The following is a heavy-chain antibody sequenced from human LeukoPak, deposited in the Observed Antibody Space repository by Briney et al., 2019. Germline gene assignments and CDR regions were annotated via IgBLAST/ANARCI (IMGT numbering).Heavy chain of an antibody. CDR3: AKDSGWIQFID. Sequence: GGSLRLSCAASGFTFSSYGMHWVRQAPGKGLEWVAVISYDGSNKYYADSVKGRFTISRDNSKNTMYLQMNSLRAEDTGVYYCAKDSGWIQFIDWGQGTPVTVSS. V-gene: IGHV3-30*18. J-gene: IGHJ4*02. D-gene: IGHD5-24*01. CDR2: ISYDGSNK. CDR1: GFTFSSYG.